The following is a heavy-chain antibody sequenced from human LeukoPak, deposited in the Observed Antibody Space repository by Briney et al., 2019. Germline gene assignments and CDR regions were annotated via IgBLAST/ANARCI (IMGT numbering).Heavy chain of an antibody. J-gene: IGHJ3*01. Sequence: GGSLRLSCAASGFTVSSNYMSWVRQAPGKGLEWVSVIYSGGSTYYADSVKGRFTISSDNSKNTLYLQMNSLRAEDTAVYYCARDSTYGSGSYYILSWGQGTMVTVSS. CDR1: GFTVSSNY. CDR2: IYSGGST. D-gene: IGHD3-10*01. V-gene: IGHV3-53*01. CDR3: ARDSTYGSGSYYILS.